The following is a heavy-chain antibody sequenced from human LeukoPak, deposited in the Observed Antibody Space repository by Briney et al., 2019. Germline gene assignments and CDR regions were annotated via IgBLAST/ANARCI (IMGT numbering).Heavy chain of an antibody. CDR1: GGSISSYY. CDR3: ARADSGYDRWYYYGMDV. V-gene: IGHV4-59*08. CDR2: IYYSGST. J-gene: IGHJ6*02. Sequence: PSETLSATCTVSGGSISSYYWSWIRQPPGKGLEWIGYIYYSGSTNYNPSLKSRVTISVDTSKNQFSLKLSSVTAADTAVYYCARADSGYDRWYYYGMDVWGQGTTVTVSS. D-gene: IGHD5-12*01.